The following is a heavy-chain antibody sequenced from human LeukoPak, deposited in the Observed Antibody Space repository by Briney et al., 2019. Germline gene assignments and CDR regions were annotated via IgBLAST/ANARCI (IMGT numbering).Heavy chain of an antibody. D-gene: IGHD3-22*01. V-gene: IGHV1-2*04. CDR1: GYTFTGYY. CDR2: INPNSGGT. J-gene: IGHJ1*01. Sequence: ASVKVFCKASGYTFTGYYMHWVRQAPGQGLEWMGWINPNSGGTNYAQKFQGWVTMTRDTSISTAYMELSRLRSDDTAVYYCARGRVTYYDTNSYFQHWGQGTLVTVSS. CDR3: ARGRVTYYDTNSYFQH.